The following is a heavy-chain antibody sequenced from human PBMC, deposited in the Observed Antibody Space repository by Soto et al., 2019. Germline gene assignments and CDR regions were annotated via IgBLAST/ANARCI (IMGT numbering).Heavy chain of an antibody. CDR2: IYYSGST. V-gene: IGHV4-39*01. J-gene: IGHJ6*02. CDR1: GGSISSSSYY. D-gene: IGHD6-25*01. Sequence: SYTLSVTCTVSGGSISSSSYYWGWIRQPPGKGLEWIGSIYYSGSTYYNPSLKSRVTISVDTSKNQFSLKLSSVTAADTAVYYGARHQRCSAAYYYYYGMDCCGQGTTVT. CDR3: ARHQRCSAAYYYYYGMDC.